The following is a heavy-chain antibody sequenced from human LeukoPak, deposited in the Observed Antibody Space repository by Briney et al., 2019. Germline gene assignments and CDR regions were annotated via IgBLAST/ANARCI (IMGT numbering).Heavy chain of an antibody. CDR1: GFTFSDYW. CDR2: ISSDGSRV. Sequence: GGSLRLSCAASGFTFSDYWMHWVRQAPGKGLVWVSRISSDGSRVTYADSVKGRFTISRDNAKNTLYLQMNSLRAEDTAVYYCARAPLYSEDAFDIWGQGTMVTVSS. J-gene: IGHJ3*02. D-gene: IGHD1-26*01. V-gene: IGHV3-74*01. CDR3: ARAPLYSEDAFDI.